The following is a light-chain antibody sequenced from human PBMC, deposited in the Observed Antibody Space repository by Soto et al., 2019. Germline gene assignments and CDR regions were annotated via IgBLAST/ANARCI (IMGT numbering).Light chain of an antibody. V-gene: IGLV2-11*01. CDR2: DVS. Sequence: QSVLTQPRSVSGSPGQSVTISCTGTGSDVGGYNYVSWYQQHPGKAPKLIIYDVSKRPSGVPDRFSGSKSDNTASLTISGLQAEDEADYYCCSYAGSYSWVFGGGTKLTVL. J-gene: IGLJ2*01. CDR1: GSDVGGYNY. CDR3: CSYAGSYSWV.